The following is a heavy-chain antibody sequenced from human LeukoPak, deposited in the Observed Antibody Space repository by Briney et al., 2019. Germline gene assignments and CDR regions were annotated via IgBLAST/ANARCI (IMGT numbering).Heavy chain of an antibody. CDR3: ARCRSGGSCYRDVFDI. V-gene: IGHV3-20*04. CDR2: LNWNGAST. CDR1: GFTFDDYG. Sequence: GGSLRLSCAASGFTFDDYGLSWVRQVPGKGLEWVSGLNWNGASTGYADSVKGRFTISRDNAKNSLYLQMNSLRAEDTALYYCARCRSGGSCYRDVFDIWGQGTMVTVSS. J-gene: IGHJ3*02. D-gene: IGHD2-15*01.